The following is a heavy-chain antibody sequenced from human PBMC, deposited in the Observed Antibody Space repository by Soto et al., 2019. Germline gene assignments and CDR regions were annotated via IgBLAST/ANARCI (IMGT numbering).Heavy chain of an antibody. J-gene: IGHJ4*02. D-gene: IGHD3-22*01. Sequence: HPGGSLRLSCAASGFTFSSYAMHWVRQAPGKGLEWVAVISYDGSNKYYADSVKGRFTISRDNSKNTLYLQMNSLRAEDTAVYYCAREYYYDSPIDYWGQGTLVTVSS. CDR3: AREYYYDSPIDY. CDR1: GFTFSSYA. V-gene: IGHV3-30-3*01. CDR2: ISYDGSNK.